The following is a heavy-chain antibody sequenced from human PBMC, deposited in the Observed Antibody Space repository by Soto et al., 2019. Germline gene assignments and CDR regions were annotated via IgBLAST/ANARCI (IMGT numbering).Heavy chain of an antibody. CDR2: IVVGSGNT. CDR1: GFTFTSSA. J-gene: IGHJ6*02. Sequence: SVKVSCKASGFTFTSSAVQWVRQARGQRLEWIGWIVVGSGNTNYAQKFQERVTITRDMSTSTAYMELSSLRSEDTAVYYCARSQGSSTSLEIYYYYYYGMDVWGQGTTVTVSS. CDR3: ARSQGSSTSLEIYYYYYYGMDV. V-gene: IGHV1-58*01. D-gene: IGHD2-2*01.